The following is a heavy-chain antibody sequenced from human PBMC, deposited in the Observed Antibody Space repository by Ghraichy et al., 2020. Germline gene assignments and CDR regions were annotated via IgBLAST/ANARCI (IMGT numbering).Heavy chain of an antibody. CDR3: ASARIVEVFGARNHNWFDP. Sequence: GSLRLSCAVSGASINSRSFYWGWIRQPPGKGLEWITSIYYSGHSYDNPSLKSRLTFSLDTSKNHFSLQLHSVTAADTAVYFCASARIVEVFGARNHNWFDPWGQGILVSVSS. CDR2: IYYSGHS. D-gene: IGHD2-15*01. J-gene: IGHJ5*02. CDR1: GASINSRSFY. V-gene: IGHV4-39*02.